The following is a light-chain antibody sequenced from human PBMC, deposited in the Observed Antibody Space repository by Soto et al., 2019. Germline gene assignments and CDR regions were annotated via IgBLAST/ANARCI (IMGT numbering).Light chain of an antibody. CDR2: KAS. J-gene: IGKJ1*01. V-gene: IGKV1-5*03. Sequence: DYRVTQYPSTMSGSXGDRVTISCPAGQNIHTWLAWYQQKKGXAPKVXIHKASILEIGVTSMFSGSGFGTEFNLTISGLQPEDSATYECQQYERYSTFGQGTKVDIK. CDR1: QNIHTW. CDR3: QQYERYST.